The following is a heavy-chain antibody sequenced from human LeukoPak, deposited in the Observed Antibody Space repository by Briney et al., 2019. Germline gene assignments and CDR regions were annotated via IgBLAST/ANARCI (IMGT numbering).Heavy chain of an antibody. CDR3: ARERDDSSGYLSRDAFDI. J-gene: IGHJ3*02. D-gene: IGHD3-22*01. CDR2: ISTYNGNT. Sequence: GASVKVSCKTSGYIFTSFGITWVRQAPGQGLEWMGWISTYNGNTNYAQNLQGRVTMTTDTSTSTAYMELRSLRSDDTAVYYCARERDDSSGYLSRDAFDIWGQGTMVTVSS. CDR1: GYIFTSFG. V-gene: IGHV1-18*01.